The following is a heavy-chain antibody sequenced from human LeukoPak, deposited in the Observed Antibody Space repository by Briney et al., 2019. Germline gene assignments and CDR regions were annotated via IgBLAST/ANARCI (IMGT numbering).Heavy chain of an antibody. CDR2: ISYDGSDK. D-gene: IGHD1-26*01. CDR1: GFTFSSYG. CDR3: ARARGGTYGDFFDY. Sequence: PGRSLRLSCAVSGFTFSSYGMHWVRQAPGKGLEWVAVISYDGSDKYYADSVKGRFTISRDSPKNTLYLQMDSLRAEDMAVYYCARARGGTYGDFFDYWGQGTLVSVSS. J-gene: IGHJ4*02. V-gene: IGHV3-30*05.